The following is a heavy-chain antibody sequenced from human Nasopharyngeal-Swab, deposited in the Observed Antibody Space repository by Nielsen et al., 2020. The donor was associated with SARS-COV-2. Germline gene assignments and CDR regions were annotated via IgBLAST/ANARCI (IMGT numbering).Heavy chain of an antibody. CDR2: ISSDGGA. Sequence: GESLKISCAASGFSISGYWMHWVRQAPGKGLVWVSRISSDGGANYADSATGRFTISRDNAKNTVYLQMNSLRAEDTAVYYCARHEISPSWRQQWLVGFPGSFDPWGQGTLVTVSS. CDR3: ARHEISPSWRQQWLVGFPGSFDP. D-gene: IGHD6-19*01. CDR1: GFSISGYW. J-gene: IGHJ5*02. V-gene: IGHV3-74*01.